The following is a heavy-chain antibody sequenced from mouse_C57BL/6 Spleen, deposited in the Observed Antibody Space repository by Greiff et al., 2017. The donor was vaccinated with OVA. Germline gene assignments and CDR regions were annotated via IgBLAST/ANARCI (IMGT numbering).Heavy chain of an antibody. Sequence: EVQLKESGPGLVKPSQSLSLTCSVTGYSITSGYYWNWIRQFPGNKLEWMGYISYDGSNNYNPSLKNRISITRDTSKNQFFLKLNSVTTEDTATYYCASMGRDYYAMDYWGQGTSVTVSS. J-gene: IGHJ4*01. CDR3: ASMGRDYYAMDY. D-gene: IGHD4-1*01. CDR1: GYSITSGYY. CDR2: ISYDGSN. V-gene: IGHV3-6*01.